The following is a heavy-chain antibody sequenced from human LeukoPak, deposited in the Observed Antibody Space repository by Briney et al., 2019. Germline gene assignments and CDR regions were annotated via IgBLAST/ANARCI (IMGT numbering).Heavy chain of an antibody. V-gene: IGHV1-69*05. J-gene: IGHJ3*02. CDR3: ARSVGIYRNAFDI. D-gene: IGHD1-14*01. CDR2: IIPIFGTA. Sequence: SVKVSCKASGGTFSSYAISWVRQAPGQGLEWMGGIIPIFGTANYAQKFQGRVTITTDESTSTAYMELSSLRSEDTAVYYCARSVGIYRNAFDIWGQGTMVTVSS. CDR1: GGTFSSYA.